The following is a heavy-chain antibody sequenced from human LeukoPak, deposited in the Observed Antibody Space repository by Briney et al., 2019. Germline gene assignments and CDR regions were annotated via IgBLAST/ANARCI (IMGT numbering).Heavy chain of an antibody. V-gene: IGHV4-39*01. D-gene: IGHD3-22*01. CDR3: ARQGVYYYDRVDY. CDR2: IYYSGST. J-gene: IGHJ4*02. Sequence: SETLSLTCTVSGGSISSSSYYWGWIRQPPGKGLEWIGSIYYSGSTYYNPSLKSRVTISVDTSKNQFSLKLSSVTAADTAVYYCARQGVYYYDRVDYWGQGTLVTVSS. CDR1: GGSISSSSYY.